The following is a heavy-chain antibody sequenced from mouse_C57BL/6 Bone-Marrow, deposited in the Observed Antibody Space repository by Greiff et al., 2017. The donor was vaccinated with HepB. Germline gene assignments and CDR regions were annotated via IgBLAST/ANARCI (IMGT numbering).Heavy chain of an antibody. CDR2: IYPGSGNT. CDR3: ARDLRAWFAY. V-gene: IGHV1-76*01. J-gene: IGHJ3*01. D-gene: IGHD2-12*01. CDR1: GYTFTDYY. Sequence: QVHVKQSGAELVRPGASVKLSCKASGYTFTDYYINWVKQRPGQGLEWIARIYPGSGNTYYNEKFKGKATLTAEKSSSTAYMQLSSLTSEDSAVYFCARDLRAWFAYWGQGTLVTVSA.